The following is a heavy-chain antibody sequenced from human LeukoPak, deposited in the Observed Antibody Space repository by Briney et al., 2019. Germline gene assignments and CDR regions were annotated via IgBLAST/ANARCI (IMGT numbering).Heavy chain of an antibody. D-gene: IGHD3-10*01. CDR1: GGSISSSSFY. J-gene: IGHJ4*02. CDR2: IYYSGST. CDR3: ARSTRYYYGSGSYFVDY. Sequence: SETLSLTCTVSGGSISSSSFYWGWIRQPPGKGLEWIGSIYYSGSTYYNPSLKSRVTISVDTSKNQFSLKLSSVTAADTAVYYCARSTRYYYGSGSYFVDYWGQGTLVTVSS. V-gene: IGHV4-39*07.